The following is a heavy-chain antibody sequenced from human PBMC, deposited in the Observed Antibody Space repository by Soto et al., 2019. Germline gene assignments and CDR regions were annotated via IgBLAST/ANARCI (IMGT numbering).Heavy chain of an antibody. D-gene: IGHD5-18*01. CDR3: TRVTTRGYSYGPDY. Sequence: GGSLRLSCTASGFTFGDYAMSRFRQAPGKGLEWVGFIRSKAYGGTTEYAASVKGRFTISRDDSKSIAYLQMNSLKTEDTAVYYCTRVTTRGYSYGPDYWGQGTLVTVSS. CDR1: GFTFGDYA. J-gene: IGHJ4*02. V-gene: IGHV3-49*03. CDR2: IRSKAYGGTT.